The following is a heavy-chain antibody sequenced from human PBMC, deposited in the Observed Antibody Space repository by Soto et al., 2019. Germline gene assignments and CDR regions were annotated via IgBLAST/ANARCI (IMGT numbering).Heavy chain of an antibody. Sequence: SETLSLTCTVSGGSFKSGSYSWSWIRQPPGKGLEWIGYVYHTGRTSYNPSLKSRVSISMDTSKNQFSLNLDSVTAADTAVYFCARDFAYFDFWGQGTLVTVSS. CDR3: ARDFAYFDF. CDR1: GGSFKSGSYS. CDR2: VYHTGRT. V-gene: IGHV4-61*01. D-gene: IGHD3-3*01. J-gene: IGHJ4*02.